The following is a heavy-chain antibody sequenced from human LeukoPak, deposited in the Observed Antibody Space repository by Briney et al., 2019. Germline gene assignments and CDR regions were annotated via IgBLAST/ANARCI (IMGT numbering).Heavy chain of an antibody. V-gene: IGHV3-23*01. D-gene: IGHD6-6*01. J-gene: IGHJ4*02. CDR1: GFTFSSYA. CDR2: ISGSDGST. CDR3: AKGSSSNIAPRLNY. Sequence: GGSLRLSCAASGFTFSSYAMSWVRQAPGKGLEWVSAISGSDGSTYYADSVKGRFTISRDNSKNTLYLQMNSLRAEDTAIYSCAKGSSSNIAPRLNYWGQGTLVTVSS.